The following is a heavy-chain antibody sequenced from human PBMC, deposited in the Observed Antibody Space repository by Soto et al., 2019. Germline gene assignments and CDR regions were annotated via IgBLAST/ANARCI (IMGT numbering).Heavy chain of an antibody. CDR1: GYTFTSYD. CDR3: AIGLDYDFWSGPQSPRFVP. CDR2: MSPNSGNT. V-gene: IGHV1-8*01. Sequence: ASVKVSCKASGYTFTSYDINWVRQATGQGLEWMGWMSPNSGNTGYAQKFQGRVTMTRNTSISTAYMELSSLRSEDTAVYYCAIGLDYDFWSGPQSPRFVPWGQETLVTVSS. D-gene: IGHD3-3*01. J-gene: IGHJ5*02.